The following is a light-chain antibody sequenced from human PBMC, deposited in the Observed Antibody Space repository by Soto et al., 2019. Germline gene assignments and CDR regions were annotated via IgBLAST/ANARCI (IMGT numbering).Light chain of an antibody. CDR1: QSLLHSNGYNY. CDR3: MQALQTRT. CDR2: LGS. Sequence: DIVMTQSPLSLPVTPREPASISCRSIQSLLHSNGYNYLDWYLQKPGQSPQLLIYLGSYRASGVPDRFSGSGSGTDFTLKISRVEAEDVGVYYCMQALQTRTFGQGTKVDIK. J-gene: IGKJ1*01. V-gene: IGKV2-28*01.